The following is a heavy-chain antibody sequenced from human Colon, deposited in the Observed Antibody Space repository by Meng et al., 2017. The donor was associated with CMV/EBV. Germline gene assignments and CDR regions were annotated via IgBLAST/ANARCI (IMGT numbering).Heavy chain of an antibody. V-gene: IGHV3-30*02. Sequence: GGSLRLSCAASGFTFSSYAMSWVRQAPGKGLEWVAFIGSDGSIKRYSDSVKGRFNISRDNSKNTLWLQMHSLRPEDTALYYCAREGYSNFDYWGQGTLVTVSS. J-gene: IGHJ4*02. CDR3: AREGYSNFDY. CDR2: IGSDGSIK. CDR1: GFTFSSYA. D-gene: IGHD4-11*01.